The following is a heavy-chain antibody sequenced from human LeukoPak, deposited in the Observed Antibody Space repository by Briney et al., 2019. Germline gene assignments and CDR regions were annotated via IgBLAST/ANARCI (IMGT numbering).Heavy chain of an antibody. Sequence: PSETLSLTRTVSGGSISSGSYYWSWIRQPAGKGLEWIGRIYTSGSTNYNPSLKSRVTISVDTSKNQFSLKLSSVTAADTAVYYCARHSSSSWYVSYFDYWSQGTLVTVSS. CDR1: GGSISSGSYY. CDR2: IYTSGST. J-gene: IGHJ4*02. CDR3: ARHSSSSWYVSYFDY. V-gene: IGHV4-61*02. D-gene: IGHD6-13*01.